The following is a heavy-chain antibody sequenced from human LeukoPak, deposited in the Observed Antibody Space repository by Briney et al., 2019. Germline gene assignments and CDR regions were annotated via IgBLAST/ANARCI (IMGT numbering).Heavy chain of an antibody. CDR2: IHHSGST. J-gene: IGHJ4*02. V-gene: IGHV4-4*02. D-gene: IGHD6-19*01. Sequence: GSLRLSFAASGFTFSTYTVHWVRQPPGKGLEWIGEIHHSGSTNYNPSLKSRASISVDKFKNQFSLKLSSVTAADTAVYYCASKLTAVAGYFDYWGQGTLVTVSS. CDR1: GFTFSTYT. CDR3: ASKLTAVAGYFDY.